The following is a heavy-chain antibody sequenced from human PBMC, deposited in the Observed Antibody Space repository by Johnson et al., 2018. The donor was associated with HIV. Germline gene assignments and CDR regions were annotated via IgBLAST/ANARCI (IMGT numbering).Heavy chain of an antibody. D-gene: IGHD6-19*01. CDR2: IGTAGDT. V-gene: IGHV3-13*01. Sequence: VQLVESGGGLVQPGGSLRLSCAASGFTFSSYDMHWVRQATGKGLEWVQAIGTAGDTYYPGSVKGRFTISRENAKNSLYLQSNSLRAGDTAVYDCARAAVAAPSAFDIWGQGTMVTVSS. CDR3: ARAAVAAPSAFDI. CDR1: GFTFSSYD. J-gene: IGHJ3*02.